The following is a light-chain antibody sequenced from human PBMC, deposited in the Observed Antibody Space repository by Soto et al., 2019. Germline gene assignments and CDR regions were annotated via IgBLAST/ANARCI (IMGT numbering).Light chain of an antibody. CDR2: DVS. J-gene: IGKJ4*01. CDR1: QRISTW. Sequence: DIQMPQSPSTLSAFVGDRVTITCRASQRISTWLAWYQQKPGKAPKLLIYDVSTLESGVPSRFSGSGSGTEFALTISTLQPDGFAAYYCQQYDNYPLTFGGGTVVEIK. CDR3: QQYDNYPLT. V-gene: IGKV1-5*01.